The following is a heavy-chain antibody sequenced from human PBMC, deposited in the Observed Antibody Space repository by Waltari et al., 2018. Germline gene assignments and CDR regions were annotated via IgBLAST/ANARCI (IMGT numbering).Heavy chain of an antibody. Sequence: QLQLQESGPGLVKPSETLSLTCTVSGGSLSSSSYYWGWIRQPPGKGLEWIGSIYYSGSTYYNPSLKSRVTISVDTSKNQFSLKLSSVTAADTAVYYCASRGVQGVIDYWGQGTLVTVSS. D-gene: IGHD3-10*01. V-gene: IGHV4-39*07. CDR1: GGSLSSSSYY. CDR3: ASRGVQGVIDY. J-gene: IGHJ4*02. CDR2: IYYSGST.